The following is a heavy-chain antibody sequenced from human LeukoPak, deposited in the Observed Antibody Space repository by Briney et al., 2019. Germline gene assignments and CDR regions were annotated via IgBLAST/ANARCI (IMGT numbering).Heavy chain of an antibody. CDR2: IYHSGST. CDR3: ARGNDILTGYYPFDY. Sequence: SGTLSLTCAVSGGSISSSNWWSWVRQPPGKGLEWIGEIYHSGSTNYNPSLKSRVTISVDKSKNQFSLKLSSVTAADTAVYYCARGNDILTGYYPFDYWGQGTLVTVSS. D-gene: IGHD3-9*01. CDR1: GGSISSSNW. V-gene: IGHV4-4*02. J-gene: IGHJ4*02.